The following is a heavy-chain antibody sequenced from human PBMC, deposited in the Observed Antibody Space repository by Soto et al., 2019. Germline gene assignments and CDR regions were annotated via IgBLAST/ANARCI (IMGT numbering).Heavy chain of an antibody. CDR3: ARLIHCFTTSCHFDY. Sequence: SETLSLTCTFSGGSISSSSYFWALVRPPPGKGPEWIGSVNYSGTTYYNSSLKSRVTISVDTSRNHFSLKLSSVTAADTSVFYCARLIHCFTTSCHFDYWGQGSLLTVSS. V-gene: IGHV4-39*02. J-gene: IGHJ4*02. CDR2: VNYSGTT. CDR1: GGSISSSSYF. D-gene: IGHD2-2*01.